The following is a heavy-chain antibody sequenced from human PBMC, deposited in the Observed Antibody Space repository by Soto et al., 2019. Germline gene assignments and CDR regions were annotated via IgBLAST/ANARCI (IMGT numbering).Heavy chain of an antibody. J-gene: IGHJ4*02. Sequence: QVQLVESGGGVVQPGRSLRLSCAASGFTFSSYGMHWVRQAPGKGLEWVAVIWYDGSNKYYADSVKGRFTISRHNSKNTLYLQMNSLRAEDTAVYYCARGGYDFWSGYYAKGGYYFDYWGQGTLVTVSS. V-gene: IGHV3-33*01. CDR1: GFTFSSYG. D-gene: IGHD3-3*01. CDR3: ARGGYDFWSGYYAKGGYYFDY. CDR2: IWYDGSNK.